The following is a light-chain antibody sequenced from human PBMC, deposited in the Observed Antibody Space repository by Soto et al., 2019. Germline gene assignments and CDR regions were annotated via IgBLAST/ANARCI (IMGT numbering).Light chain of an antibody. CDR3: CSYAGSNTYVV. Sequence: QSVLTQPASVSGSPGQSITISCTGTSSDVGSYNLVSWYQQYPGKAPKLMIYEGSKRPSGISNRFSGSKSGNTDSLTISGLQAEDEADYYCCSYAGSNTYVVFGGGTKINVL. CDR2: EGS. CDR1: SSDVGSYNL. J-gene: IGLJ2*01. V-gene: IGLV2-23*01.